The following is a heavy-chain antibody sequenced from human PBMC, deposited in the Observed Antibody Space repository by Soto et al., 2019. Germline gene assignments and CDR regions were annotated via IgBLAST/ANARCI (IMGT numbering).Heavy chain of an antibody. CDR3: ARRVFP. Sequence: WTWIRLPPGKGLKWMGYIYYSVRSYYNAYLTSRVTISVDTSNNHFSLKLSYVTDADTAVYYCARRVFPWGQGTVVNVSS. J-gene: IGHJ5*02. CDR2: IYYSVRS. D-gene: IGHD2-8*01. V-gene: IGHV4-31*02.